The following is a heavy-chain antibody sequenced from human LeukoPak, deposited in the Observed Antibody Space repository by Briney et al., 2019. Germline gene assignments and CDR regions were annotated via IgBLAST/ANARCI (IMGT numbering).Heavy chain of an antibody. Sequence: PSETLSLTCTVSGGSISSYYWSWIRQPPGKGLEWIGYIYYSGSTNYNPSLKSRVTISVDTSKSQFSLKLSSVTAADTAVYHCARVWYGKTDYWGQGTLVTVSS. CDR1: GGSISSYY. CDR2: IYYSGST. D-gene: IGHD3-16*01. V-gene: IGHV4-59*08. J-gene: IGHJ4*02. CDR3: ARVWYGKTDY.